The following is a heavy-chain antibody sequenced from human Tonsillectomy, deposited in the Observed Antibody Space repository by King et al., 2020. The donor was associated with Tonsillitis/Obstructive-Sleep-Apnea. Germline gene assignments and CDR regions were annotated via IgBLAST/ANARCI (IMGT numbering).Heavy chain of an antibody. V-gene: IGHV1-69*10. Sequence: QLVQSGAEVKKPGSSVKVSCKASGGTFSSYAISWVRQAPGQGLELMGGIIPILGIANYAQKFQGRVTITADKSTSTAYMELSSLRSEDTAVYYCARDRGGGYYDSSGYFGYWGQGTLVTVSS. CDR3: ARDRGGGYYDSSGYFGY. D-gene: IGHD3-22*01. CDR2: IIPILGIA. J-gene: IGHJ4*02. CDR1: GGTFSSYA.